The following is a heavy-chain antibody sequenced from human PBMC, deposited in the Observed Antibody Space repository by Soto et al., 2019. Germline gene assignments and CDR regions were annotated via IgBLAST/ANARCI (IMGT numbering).Heavy chain of an antibody. CDR1: GFTFSSYA. D-gene: IGHD1-26*01. CDR3: AKDQRVTVGATMFDY. Sequence: EVQLLESGGGLVQPGGSLRLSCAASGFTFSSYAMSWVRQAPGKGLEWVSAISGSGGSTYYADSVKGRFTISRDNSKNKLYLQMNSLRAEDTAVYYCAKDQRVTVGATMFDYWGQGTLVTVSS. CDR2: ISGSGGST. J-gene: IGHJ4*02. V-gene: IGHV3-23*01.